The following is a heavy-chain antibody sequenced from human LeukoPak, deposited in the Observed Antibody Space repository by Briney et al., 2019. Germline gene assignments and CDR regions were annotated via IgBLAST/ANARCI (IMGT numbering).Heavy chain of an antibody. V-gene: IGHV4-61*08. CDR3: ARTQSQSGSYRYYFGY. D-gene: IGHD1-26*01. CDR1: GASVGSAGYH. J-gene: IGHJ4*02. Sequence: PSETLSLTCTVSGASVGSAGYHWSWIRQPPGGGLEWIGYIYYISNTNYNPSLKSRVTMSVDPSKNQSSLKLNSVTAADTAVYYCARTQSQSGSYRYYFGYWGQGTLVTVSS. CDR2: IYYISNT.